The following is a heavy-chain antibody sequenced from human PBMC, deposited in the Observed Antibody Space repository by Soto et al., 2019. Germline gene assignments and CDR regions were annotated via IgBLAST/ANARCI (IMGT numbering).Heavy chain of an antibody. CDR2: IKKKADGGTA. D-gene: IGHD6-19*01. CDR1: GLIFSNAW. Sequence: VWSLRLSCAASGLIFSNAWMSWVRQAPGKGLEWVGLIKKKADGGTAVYAAPLKGRFTISRDDSKNTLYLEMSSLKTEDTAVYYCRTQWLDWGQGTLVTVSS. V-gene: IGHV3-15*01. J-gene: IGHJ4*02. CDR3: RTQWLD.